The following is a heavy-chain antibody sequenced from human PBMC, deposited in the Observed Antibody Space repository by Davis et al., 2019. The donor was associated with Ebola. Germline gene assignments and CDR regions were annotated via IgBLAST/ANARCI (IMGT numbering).Heavy chain of an antibody. CDR2: IYYSGST. D-gene: IGHD3-10*01. CDR3: ARDGSGTGYYYYYGMDV. CDR1: GGSISSYY. Sequence: SETLSLTCTVSGGSISSYYWSWIRQPPGKGLEWIGYIYYSGSTNYNPSLKSRVTISVDTSKNQFSLKLSSVTAAGTAVYYCARDGSGTGYYYYYGMDVWGQGTTVTVSS. V-gene: IGHV4-59*01. J-gene: IGHJ6*02.